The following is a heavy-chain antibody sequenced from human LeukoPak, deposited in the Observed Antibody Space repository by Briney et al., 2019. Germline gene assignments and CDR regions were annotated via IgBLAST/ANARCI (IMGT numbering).Heavy chain of an antibody. Sequence: ASVKVSCKASGYTFTGYYMHWVRQAPGQGLEWMGWINPNSGGTNYAQKFQGRVTMTRDTSISTAYMELSRLRSDDTAVYYCARGAEGYYDSSGSISCWGQGTLITVSS. CDR3: ARGAEGYYDSSGSISC. J-gene: IGHJ4*02. CDR1: GYTFTGYY. D-gene: IGHD3-22*01. CDR2: INPNSGGT. V-gene: IGHV1-2*02.